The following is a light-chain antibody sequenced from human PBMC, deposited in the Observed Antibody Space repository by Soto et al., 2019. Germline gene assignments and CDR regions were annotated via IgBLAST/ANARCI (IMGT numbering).Light chain of an antibody. J-gene: IGKJ2*01. V-gene: IGKV1-27*01. CDR3: QKYNSAPYT. Sequence: DIPMTQSPSSLSASVGDRVFISCRASQGISNYLAWYQQKPGKVPKLLIFGASTLQSGVPSRFSGSGSGTDFTLTISSLQPEDVATYYCQKYNSAPYTFGQGTNLEL. CDR2: GAS. CDR1: QGISNY.